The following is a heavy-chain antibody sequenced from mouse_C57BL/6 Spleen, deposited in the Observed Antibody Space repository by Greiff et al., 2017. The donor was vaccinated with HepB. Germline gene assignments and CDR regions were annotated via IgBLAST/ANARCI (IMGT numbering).Heavy chain of an antibody. V-gene: IGHV1-64*01. CDR2: IHPNSGST. CDR1: GYTFTSYW. Sequence: VQLQQSGAELVKPGASVKLSCKASGYTFTSYWMHWVKQRPGHGLEWIGMIHPNSGSTNYNEKFKSKATLTVDTSSSTAYMQLSSLTSEDSAVYYCAREWVYYDYDGGFAYWGQGTLVTVSS. CDR3: AREWVYYDYDGGFAY. D-gene: IGHD2-4*01. J-gene: IGHJ3*01.